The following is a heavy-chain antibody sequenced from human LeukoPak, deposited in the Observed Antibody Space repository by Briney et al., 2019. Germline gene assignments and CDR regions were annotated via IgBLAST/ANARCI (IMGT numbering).Heavy chain of an antibody. D-gene: IGHD3-22*01. Sequence: PSETLSLTCTVSGGSISSYYWSWIRQPPGKGLEWIGYIYYSGSTNYNPSLKSRVTISVDTSKNQFSLKLSSVTAADTAVYYCARDKYYYDSSGYAAFDIWGQGTMVTVSS. CDR1: GGSISSYY. CDR3: ARDKYYYDSSGYAAFDI. J-gene: IGHJ3*02. CDR2: IYYSGST. V-gene: IGHV4-59*12.